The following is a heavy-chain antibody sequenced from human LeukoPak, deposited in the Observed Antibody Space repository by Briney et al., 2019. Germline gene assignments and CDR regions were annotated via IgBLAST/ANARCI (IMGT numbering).Heavy chain of an antibody. CDR2: INSDGSST. CDR1: GFTLSSYW. V-gene: IGHV3-74*01. CDR3: ARDGPTYYYDSSGYYT. Sequence: GGSLRLSCAASGFTLSSYWMHWVRQAPGKGLVWVSRINSDGSSTSYADSVKGRFTISRDNAKNTLYLQMNSLRAEDTAVYYCARDGPTYYYDSSGYYTWGQGTLVTVSS. D-gene: IGHD3-22*01. J-gene: IGHJ5*02.